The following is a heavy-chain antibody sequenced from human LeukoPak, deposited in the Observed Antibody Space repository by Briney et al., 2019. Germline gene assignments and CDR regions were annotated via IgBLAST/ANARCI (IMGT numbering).Heavy chain of an antibody. V-gene: IGHV3-48*01. CDR1: GFTFSTYG. D-gene: IGHD5-12*01. CDR2: ISSTSSTI. Sequence: PGGSLRLSCAASGFTFSTYGMNWVRQAPGKGLEWVSYISSTSSTIYYADSVKGRFTISRDNAKNSLYLQMNSLRGEDTAVYYCARDGYSNIPKPDWFDPWGQGTLVTVSS. CDR3: ARDGYSNIPKPDWFDP. J-gene: IGHJ5*02.